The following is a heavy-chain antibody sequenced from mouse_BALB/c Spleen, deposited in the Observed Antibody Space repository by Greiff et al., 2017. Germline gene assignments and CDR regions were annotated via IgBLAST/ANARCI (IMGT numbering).Heavy chain of an antibody. V-gene: IGHV14-3*02. CDR1: GFNIKDTY. J-gene: IGHJ2*01. CDR3: ARAQFLDY. Sequence: VQLQQSGAELVKPGASVKLSCTASGFNIKDTYMHWVKQRPEQGLEWIGRIDPANGNTQYDPKFQGKATITADTSSNTAYLQLSSLTSEDTAVYYCARAQFLDYWGQGATLTVSS. CDR2: IDPANGNT.